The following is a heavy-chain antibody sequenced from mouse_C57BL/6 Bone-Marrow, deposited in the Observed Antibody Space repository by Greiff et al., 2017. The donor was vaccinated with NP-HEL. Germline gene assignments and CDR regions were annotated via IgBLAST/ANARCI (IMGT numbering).Heavy chain of an antibody. V-gene: IGHV5-6*01. CDR3: ARQGTVVASYWYFDV. D-gene: IGHD1-1*01. CDR2: ISSGGSYT. J-gene: IGHJ1*03. CDR1: GFTFSSYG. Sequence: EVHLVESGGDLVKPGGSLKLSCAASGFTFSSYGMSWVRQTPDKRLEWVATISSGGSYTYYPDSVKGRFTIYRDNAKNTLYLQMSSLKSEDTAMYYCARQGTVVASYWYFDVWGTGTTVTVSS.